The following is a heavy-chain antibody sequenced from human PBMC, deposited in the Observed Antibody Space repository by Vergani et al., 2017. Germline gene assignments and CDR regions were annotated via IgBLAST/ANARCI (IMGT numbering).Heavy chain of an antibody. CDR1: GGSISSYY. J-gene: IGHJ4*02. Sequence: QVQLQESGPGLVKPSETLSLTCTVSGGSISSYYWSWIRQPPGKGLEWIGYIYYSGSTYYNPSLKSRVTISVDTSKNQFSLKLSSVTAADTAVYYCARYSGSYLSYFDYWGQGTLVTVSS. CDR2: IYYSGST. CDR3: ARYSGSYLSYFDY. D-gene: IGHD1-26*01. V-gene: IGHV4-59*12.